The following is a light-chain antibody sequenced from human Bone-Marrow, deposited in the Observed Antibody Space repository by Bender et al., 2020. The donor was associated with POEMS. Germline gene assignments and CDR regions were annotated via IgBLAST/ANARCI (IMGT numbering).Light chain of an antibody. Sequence: QSALTQPPSASGSPGQSVTISCTGTSSDVGGYNYVAWYQHHPGKAPKLLIYEVTRRPSGVPDRFSGSKSGNTASLTVSGLQGDDEADYYCSSYTGSNNLGVFGGGTKLTVL. V-gene: IGLV2-8*01. CDR2: EVT. CDR1: SSDVGGYNY. CDR3: SSYTGSNNLGV. J-gene: IGLJ2*01.